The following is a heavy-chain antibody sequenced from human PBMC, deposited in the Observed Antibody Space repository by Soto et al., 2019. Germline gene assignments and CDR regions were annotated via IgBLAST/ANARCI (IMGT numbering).Heavy chain of an antibody. J-gene: IGHJ4*02. CDR2: INHSGST. Sequence: SETLSLTCAVYGGSFSGYYWSWIRQPPGEGLEWIGEINHSGSTNYNPSLKSRVTISVDTSKNQFSLKLSSVTAADTAVYYCARGLTYYDILTGYWGQGTLVTVSS. CDR3: ARGLTYYDILTGY. V-gene: IGHV4-34*01. D-gene: IGHD3-9*01. CDR1: GGSFSGYY.